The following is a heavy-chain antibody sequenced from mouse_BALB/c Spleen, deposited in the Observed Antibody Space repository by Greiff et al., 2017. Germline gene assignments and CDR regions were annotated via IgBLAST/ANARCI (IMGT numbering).Heavy chain of an antibody. D-gene: IGHD4-1*01. CDR1: GFTFSSFG. CDR2: ISSGSSTI. Sequence: EVQRVESGGGLVQPGGSRKLSCAASGFTFSSFGMHWVRQAPEKGLEWVAYISSGSSTIYYADTVKGRFTISRDNPKNTLFLQMTSLRSEDTAMYYCARDFWDGYYYAMDYWGQGTSVTVSS. J-gene: IGHJ4*01. V-gene: IGHV5-17*02. CDR3: ARDFWDGYYYAMDY.